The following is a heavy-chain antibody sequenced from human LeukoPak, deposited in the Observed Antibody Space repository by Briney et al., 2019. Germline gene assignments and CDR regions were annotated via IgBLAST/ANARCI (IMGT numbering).Heavy chain of an antibody. D-gene: IGHD1-26*01. J-gene: IGHJ4*02. CDR2: ISSSSSTI. Sequence: GGSLRLSCAASGFTFSSYGMHWVRQAPGKGLEWVSYISSSSSTIYYADSVKGRFTISRDNAKNSLYLQMNSLRAEDTAVYYCAREMISGSYYSLFRSFDYWGQGTLVTVSS. CDR1: GFTFSSYG. CDR3: AREMISGSYYSLFRSFDY. V-gene: IGHV3-48*01.